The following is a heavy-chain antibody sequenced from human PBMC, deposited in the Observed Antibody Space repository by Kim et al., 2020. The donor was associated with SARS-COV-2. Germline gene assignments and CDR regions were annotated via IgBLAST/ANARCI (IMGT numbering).Heavy chain of an antibody. J-gene: IGHJ4*02. D-gene: IGHD6-19*01. V-gene: IGHV1-46*01. Sequence: EKKFQGRVTMTRDTSTSTVYMELSSLRSEDTAVYYCARDESLLGAGTGYYWGQGTLVTVSS. CDR3: ARDESLLGAGTGYY.